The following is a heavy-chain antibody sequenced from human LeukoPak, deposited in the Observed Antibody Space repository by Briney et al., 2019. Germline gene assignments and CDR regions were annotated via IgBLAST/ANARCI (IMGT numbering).Heavy chain of an antibody. D-gene: IGHD3-10*01. CDR2: ISAYNGNT. J-gene: IGHJ4*02. CDR3: ARGPSTLWFGELLYSSFDY. V-gene: IGHV1-18*01. CDR1: GYTFTSYG. Sequence: ASVKVSCKASGYTFTSYGISWVRQAPGQGLEWMGWISAYNGNTNYAQKLQGRVTMTTDTSTSTAYMEPRSLRSDDTAVYYCARGPSTLWFGELLYSSFDYWGQGTLVTVSS.